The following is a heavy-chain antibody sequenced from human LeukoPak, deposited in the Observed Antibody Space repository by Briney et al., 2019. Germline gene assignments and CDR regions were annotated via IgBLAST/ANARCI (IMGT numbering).Heavy chain of an antibody. V-gene: IGHV3-23*01. J-gene: IGHJ5*02. Sequence: PGGSLRLSCAASGFTFSSYAMSWVRQAPGKGLEWVSAISGSGGSTYYADSVKGRFTISRDNSKNTLYLQMNSLRAEDTAVYYCAKVLHYYDRENWFDPWGQGTLVTVSS. CDR1: GFTFSSYA. D-gene: IGHD3-22*01. CDR3: AKVLHYYDRENWFDP. CDR2: ISGSGGST.